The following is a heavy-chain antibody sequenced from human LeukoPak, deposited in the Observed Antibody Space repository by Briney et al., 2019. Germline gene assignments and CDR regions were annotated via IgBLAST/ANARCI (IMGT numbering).Heavy chain of an antibody. CDR1: GYTLTELS. V-gene: IGHV1-24*01. J-gene: IGHJ4*02. Sequence: ASVTVSCTVSGYTLTELSMHWVRQAPGKGLEWMGGFDPEDGETIYAQKFQGRVTMTEDTSTDTAYMELSSLRSEDTAVYYCATVELGEWELLPPLDYWGQGTLVTVSS. CDR3: ATVELGEWELLPPLDY. CDR2: FDPEDGET. D-gene: IGHD1-26*01.